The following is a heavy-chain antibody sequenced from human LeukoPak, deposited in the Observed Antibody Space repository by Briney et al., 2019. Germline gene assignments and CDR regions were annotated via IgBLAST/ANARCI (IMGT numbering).Heavy chain of an antibody. Sequence: PGGSLRLSCAASGFTFSSYDIHWVRHGTGKGLEWVAVIGTAGATFYSASVKGRFTISRENARDSVYLQMDGLGAVDMAVYYCARGRGVYFDYWGQGTLVTVSS. D-gene: IGHD2-8*02. CDR2: IGTAGAT. CDR3: ARGRGVYFDY. V-gene: IGHV3-13*01. J-gene: IGHJ4*02. CDR1: GFTFSSYD.